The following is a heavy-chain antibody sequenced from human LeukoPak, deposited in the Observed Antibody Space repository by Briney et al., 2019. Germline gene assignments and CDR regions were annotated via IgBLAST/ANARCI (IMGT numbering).Heavy chain of an antibody. CDR1: NGSLGGDY. D-gene: IGHD3-10*01. CDR3: ARGFGNVRGVT. Sequence: PSETLSLTCAVYNGSLGGDYWSWIRQPPGKGLEWIGEINHSGYTNYNPSLESRVTISVDTSKNQFSLKLSSVTAADSAVYYCARGFGNVRGVTWGQRTLVTLSS. V-gene: IGHV4-34*01. CDR2: INHSGYT. J-gene: IGHJ5*02.